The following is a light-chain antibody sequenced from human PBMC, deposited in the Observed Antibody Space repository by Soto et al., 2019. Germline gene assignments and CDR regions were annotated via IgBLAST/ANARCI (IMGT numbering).Light chain of an antibody. J-gene: IGKJ1*01. CDR3: QQFARSPRT. CDR2: DAS. CDR1: QSISSSQ. V-gene: IGKV3-20*01. Sequence: EIVLAQSPGTLSLSPGERATLSCRASQSISSSQLAWYQQKPGQAPRLLIYDASSRATGIPDRFSGSGSGTDFTLTISRLEPEDFAVYYCQQFARSPRTCGRGTKVEVK.